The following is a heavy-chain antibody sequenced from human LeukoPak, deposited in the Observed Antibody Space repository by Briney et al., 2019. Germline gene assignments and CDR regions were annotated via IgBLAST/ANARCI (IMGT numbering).Heavy chain of an antibody. Sequence: SGPTLVNPTQTLTLTCSFSGFSLSSIGVGVGWIRQPPGKALEWLAIIYRDDDTRYSRSLKSRLTISKGTSENQVVLTLTNLDPVDTATYYCAHSQGGQIVGLPAAFDYWGQGTLVTVSS. CDR2: IYRDDDT. CDR3: AHSQGGQIVGLPAAFDY. CDR1: GFSLSSIGVG. V-gene: IGHV2-5*02. D-gene: IGHD2-2*01. J-gene: IGHJ4*02.